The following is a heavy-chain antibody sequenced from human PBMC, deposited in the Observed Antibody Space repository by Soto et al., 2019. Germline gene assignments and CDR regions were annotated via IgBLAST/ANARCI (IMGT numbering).Heavy chain of an antibody. D-gene: IGHD5-12*01. V-gene: IGHV3-33*01. CDR2: IWYDGSIK. J-gene: IGHJ4*02. CDR3: ARDRVDPYYFDY. Sequence: XGSLGLSCAASGFNFSTFGMHGVRQAPGRGLEWVAVIWYDGSIKYYADSVKGRFTVSRDNSKNTLYLQMNSLRAEDTAVYYCARDRVDPYYFDYWGQGTLVTVSS. CDR1: GFNFSTFG.